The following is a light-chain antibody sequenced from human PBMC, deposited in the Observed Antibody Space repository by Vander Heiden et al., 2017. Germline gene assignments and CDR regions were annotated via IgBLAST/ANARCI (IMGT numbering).Light chain of an antibody. Sequence: QSALTQPASVSGSPGQSITISCTGTSSDVGGYNYVSWYQQYPGKAPKLMIYEVSNRPSGVSNRFSGSKSGNTASLTISGLQAEDEADYFCCSCTHSLFVFGTGTKVTVL. J-gene: IGLJ1*01. CDR2: EVS. V-gene: IGLV2-14*01. CDR3: CSCTHSLFV. CDR1: SSDVGGYNY.